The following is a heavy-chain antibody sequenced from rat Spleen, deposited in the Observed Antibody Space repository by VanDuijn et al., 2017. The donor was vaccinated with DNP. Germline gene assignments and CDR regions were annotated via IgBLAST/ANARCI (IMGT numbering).Heavy chain of an antibody. Sequence: EVQLVESGGGLVQPGRSLKLSCAASGFTFSDYYMDWVRQAPTKGLEWVASISYDGGNPYYPESVMGRFTISRDNAQNTLYLQMNSLRSEDTATYYCTSNPHVRTAAPFDYWGQGVMVTVSS. D-gene: IGHD3-8*01. CDR2: ISYDGGNP. J-gene: IGHJ2*01. CDR1: GFTFSDYY. V-gene: IGHV5-20*01. CDR3: TSNPHVRTAAPFDY.